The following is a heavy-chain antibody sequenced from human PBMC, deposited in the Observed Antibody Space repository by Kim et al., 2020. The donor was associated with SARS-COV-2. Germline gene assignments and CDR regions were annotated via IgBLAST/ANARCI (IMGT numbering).Heavy chain of an antibody. CDR1: GFTFSSYE. CDR3: ARWGVVLDALDY. CDR2: ISSSGRTI. D-gene: IGHD3-16*01. J-gene: IGHJ4*02. Sequence: GGSLRLSCAASGFTFSSYEMNWVRQAPGKGLEWVSYISSSGRTIYYADSVKGRFTISRDNAKNSLYLQMNSLRAEDTAVYYYARWGVVLDALDYWGQGTLVTVSS. V-gene: IGHV3-48*03.